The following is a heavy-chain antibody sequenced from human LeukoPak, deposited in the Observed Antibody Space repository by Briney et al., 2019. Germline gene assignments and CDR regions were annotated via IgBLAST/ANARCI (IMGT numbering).Heavy chain of an antibody. CDR1: GGSISSGDYY. CDR3: ASSHIMTTQFENWYFDL. V-gene: IGHV4-30-4*08. J-gene: IGHJ2*01. D-gene: IGHD5-12*01. CDR2: IYYSGST. Sequence: PSQTLSLTCTVSGGSISSGDYYWSWIRQPPGKGLEWIGYIYYSGSTYYNPPLKSRVTISVDTSKNQFSLKLSSVTAADTAVYYCASSHIMTTQFENWYFDLWGRGTLVTVSS.